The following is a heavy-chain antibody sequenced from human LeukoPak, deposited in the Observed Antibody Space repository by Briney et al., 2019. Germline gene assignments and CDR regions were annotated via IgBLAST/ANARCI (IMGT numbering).Heavy chain of an antibody. V-gene: IGHV4-4*07. CDR2: IYTSGST. CDR1: GGSISSYY. J-gene: IGHJ4*02. Sequence: SETLSLTCTVSGGSISSYYWSWIRQPAGKGLEWIGRIYTSGSTNYNPSLKSRVTMSVDTSKNQFSLKLSSVTAADTAVYYCAGGHYDFWSGYYTSFDHWGQGTLVTVSS. D-gene: IGHD3-3*01. CDR3: AGGHYDFWSGYYTSFDH.